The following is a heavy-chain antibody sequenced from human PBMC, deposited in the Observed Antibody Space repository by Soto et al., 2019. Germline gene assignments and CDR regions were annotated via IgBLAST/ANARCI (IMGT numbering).Heavy chain of an antibody. J-gene: IGHJ6*02. Sequence: EVHLVESGGGLVQPGGSLRVSCAASGFTFSHYWMHWVRQAPGMGLVWVSRINSDGSSTNYADSVKGRFTISRDNAKNTLYVQTNSLRAADTDVYYCARACGYRKGGTWMHKYFYGMDVLGQGTTVTVAS. CDR3: ARACGYRKGGTWMHKYFYGMDV. D-gene: IGHD2-15*01. CDR2: INSDGSST. CDR1: GFTFSHYW. V-gene: IGHV3-74*01.